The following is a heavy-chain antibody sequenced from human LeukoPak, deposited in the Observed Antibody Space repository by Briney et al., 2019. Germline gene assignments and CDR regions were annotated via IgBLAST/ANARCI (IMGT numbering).Heavy chain of an antibody. CDR3: AKDRVGYDILTGYYNYFDY. Sequence: GGSLRHSRVSSGFTFSSYGMHWVRPAPGKGLEGVAVISYDGSNKYYPDSVKGRFTVSRDNSKNTLYLQMNSQRAEDTAVSYCAKDRVGYDILTGYYNYFDYWGQGTLVTVSS. J-gene: IGHJ4*02. V-gene: IGHV3-30*18. CDR2: ISYDGSNK. CDR1: GFTFSSYG. D-gene: IGHD3-9*01.